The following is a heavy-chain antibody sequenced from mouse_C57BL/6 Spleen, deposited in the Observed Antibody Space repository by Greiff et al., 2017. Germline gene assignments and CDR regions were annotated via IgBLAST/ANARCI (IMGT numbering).Heavy chain of an antibody. CDR3: ARGDKGYFDV. CDR1: GYTFTSYW. Sequence: QVQLQQPGAELVKPGASVKLSCKASGYTFTSYWMNWVKQRPGQGLEWIGMIHPNSGSTNYNEKFKSKATLTVDKASSTAYMQLSILTSEDSAVYYCARGDKGYFDVWGTGTTVTVSS. CDR2: IHPNSGST. V-gene: IGHV1-64*01. J-gene: IGHJ1*03. D-gene: IGHD3-3*01.